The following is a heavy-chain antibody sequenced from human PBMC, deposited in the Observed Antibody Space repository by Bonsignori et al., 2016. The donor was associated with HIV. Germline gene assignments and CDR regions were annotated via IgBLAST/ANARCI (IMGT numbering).Heavy chain of an antibody. V-gene: IGHV4-61*02. CDR3: ARDYYDYYYYYMDV. CDR2: IYTSGST. J-gene: IGHJ6*03. D-gene: IGHD3-22*01. Sequence: SETLSLTCTVSGGSISSGSYYWSWIRQPAGKGLEWIGRIYTSGSTNYNPSLKSRVTISVDTSKNQFSLKLSSVTAADTAVYYCARDYYDYYYYYMDVWGKGTTVTVSS. CDR1: GGSISSGSYY.